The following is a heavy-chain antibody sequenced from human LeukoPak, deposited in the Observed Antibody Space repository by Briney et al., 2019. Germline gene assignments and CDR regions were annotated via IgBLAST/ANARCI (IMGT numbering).Heavy chain of an antibody. Sequence: PGGSLRLSCVASGFTFSSSSMNWVRQAPGKGPEWVSYISISTSTIYYADSVKGRFTISRDNAKNSLYLEMNSLRAEDTAVYYCAKSRYSSSWRPLDYWGQGTLVTVSS. CDR2: ISISTSTI. V-gene: IGHV3-48*04. D-gene: IGHD6-13*01. CDR3: AKSRYSSSWRPLDY. J-gene: IGHJ4*02. CDR1: GFTFSSSS.